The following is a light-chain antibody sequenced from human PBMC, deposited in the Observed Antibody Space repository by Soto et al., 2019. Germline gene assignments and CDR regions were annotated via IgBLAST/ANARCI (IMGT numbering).Light chain of an antibody. CDR3: SSYTSTSAVV. Sequence: QSALTQPASVSGSPGQSITISCTGTSSDVGGYNYVSWYQQHPGKAPKLMIYDVSNRPSGVSNRFSGSKSDNTASLAISGLQAEDEADYYCSSYTSTSAVVFGGWTKLTV. J-gene: IGLJ2*01. CDR2: DVS. V-gene: IGLV2-14*01. CDR1: SSDVGGYNY.